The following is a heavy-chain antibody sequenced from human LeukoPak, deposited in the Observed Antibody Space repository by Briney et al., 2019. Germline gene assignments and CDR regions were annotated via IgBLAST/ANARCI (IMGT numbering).Heavy chain of an antibody. D-gene: IGHD6-19*01. V-gene: IGHV1-2*02. CDR3: ARGSGYSSGWYGY. Sequence: GASVKVSCKASGYTFTSYYMHWVRQAPGQGLEWMGWINPNSGGTNYAQKFQGRVTMTRDTSISTAYMELSRLRSDDTAVYYCARGSGYSSGWYGYWGQGTLVTVSS. J-gene: IGHJ4*02. CDR2: INPNSGGT. CDR1: GYTFTSYY.